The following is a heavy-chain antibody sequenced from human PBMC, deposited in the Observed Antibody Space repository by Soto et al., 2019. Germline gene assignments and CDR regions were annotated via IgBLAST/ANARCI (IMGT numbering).Heavy chain of an antibody. D-gene: IGHD5-18*01. J-gene: IGHJ4*02. V-gene: IGHV3-23*05. Sequence: GGSLRLSCAASGFTFSTYAMSWVRQAPGKGLEWVSTIDNSGGITYYADSVKGRFTISRDNSKNTLYLQMNSLRAENTAVYYCAKGGYNYGFLFDCWGQGTLVTVSS. CDR2: IDNSGGIT. CDR1: GFTFSTYA. CDR3: AKGGYNYGFLFDC.